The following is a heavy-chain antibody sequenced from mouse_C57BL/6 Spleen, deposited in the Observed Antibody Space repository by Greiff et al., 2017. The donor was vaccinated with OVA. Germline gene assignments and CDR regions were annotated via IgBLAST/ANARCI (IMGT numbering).Heavy chain of an antibody. Sequence: VQLQQPGAELVRPGTSVKLSCKASGYTFTSYWMHWVKQRPGQGLEWIGVIDPSDSYTNYNQKFKGKATLTVDTSSSTAYMQLSSLTSEDSAVYYCARGAQAGFAYWGQGTLVTVSA. CDR3: ARGAQAGFAY. J-gene: IGHJ3*01. D-gene: IGHD3-2*02. CDR2: IDPSDSYT. V-gene: IGHV1-59*01. CDR1: GYTFTSYW.